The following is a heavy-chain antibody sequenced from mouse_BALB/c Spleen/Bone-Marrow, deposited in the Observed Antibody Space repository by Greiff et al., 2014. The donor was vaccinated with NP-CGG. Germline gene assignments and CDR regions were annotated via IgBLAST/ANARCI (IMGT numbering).Heavy chain of an antibody. CDR2: IDPENGNT. J-gene: IGHJ3*01. CDR1: GFNIKEFY. V-gene: IGHV14-1*02. Sequence: EVQLQQSGAELVRPGALVKLSCITSGFNIKEFYMHWVKQRPEQGLEWIGWIDPENGNTIYDPNSQGKASISADTSSNTAYLQLSNLTSEDTAVYYCVRGNFQFAYWGQGTLVTVSA. CDR3: VRGNFQFAY.